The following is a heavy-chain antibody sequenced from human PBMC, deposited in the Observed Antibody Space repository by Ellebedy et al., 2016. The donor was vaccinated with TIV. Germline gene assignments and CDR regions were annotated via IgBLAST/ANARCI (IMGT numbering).Heavy chain of an antibody. CDR3: AREGDGYSSGWYYFDY. CDR2: ISAYNGNT. V-gene: IGHV1-18*01. D-gene: IGHD6-19*01. CDR1: GYTFTSYG. Sequence: ASVKVSCXASGYTFTSYGISWVRQAPGQGLEWMGWISAYNGNTNYVQKFQGRVTMTTDTSTSTAYMELRSLRSDDTAVYYCAREGDGYSSGWYYFDYWGQGTLVTVSS. J-gene: IGHJ4*02.